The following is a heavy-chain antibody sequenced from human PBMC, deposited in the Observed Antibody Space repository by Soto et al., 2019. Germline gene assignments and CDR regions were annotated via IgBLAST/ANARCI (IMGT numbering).Heavy chain of an antibody. J-gene: IGHJ6*01. CDR2: INSDGSST. CDR3: AXPYMYXXGXXXXXXDX. Sequence: PGGSLRLSCAASGFTFSSYWMHWVRQAPGKGLVWVSRINSDGSSTSYADSVKGRFTISRDNAKNTVYLQMNSLRAEDTAVYYFAXPYMYXXGXXXXXXDXWGQGTTVTXSS. D-gene: IGHD6-19*01. CDR1: GFTFSSYW. V-gene: IGHV3-74*01.